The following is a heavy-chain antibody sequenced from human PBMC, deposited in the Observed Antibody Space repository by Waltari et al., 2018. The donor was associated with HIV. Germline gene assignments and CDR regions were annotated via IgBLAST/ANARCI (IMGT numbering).Heavy chain of an antibody. CDR3: AKTGYGDYGRDD. V-gene: IGHV3-30*18. CDR1: GFTFSSYG. CDR2: ISYDGSNK. J-gene: IGHJ4*02. Sequence: QVQLVESGGGVVQPGRSLRLSCEASGFTFSSYGMHWVRQAPGKGLEWVAVISYDGSNKFYTDSVKGRFTISRDNSKNTLYLQMNSLRAEDTAVYYCAKTGYGDYGRDDWGQGTLVTVSS. D-gene: IGHD4-17*01.